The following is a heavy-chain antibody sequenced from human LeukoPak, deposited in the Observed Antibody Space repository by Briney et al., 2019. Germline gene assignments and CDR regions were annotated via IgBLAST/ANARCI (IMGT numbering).Heavy chain of an antibody. D-gene: IGHD3-22*01. Sequence: ASVKVSCKASGYTFINRGINWVRQAPGQGLEWMGWISAYNGNTNYAQNLQGRVTMTTDTSTSTAYMELRSLRSDDTDVYYCARESAAGYYDSSGYYFSYFDSWGQGTLVTVSS. CDR1: GYTFINRG. CDR3: ARESAAGYYDSSGYYFSYFDS. CDR2: ISAYNGNT. V-gene: IGHV1-18*01. J-gene: IGHJ4*02.